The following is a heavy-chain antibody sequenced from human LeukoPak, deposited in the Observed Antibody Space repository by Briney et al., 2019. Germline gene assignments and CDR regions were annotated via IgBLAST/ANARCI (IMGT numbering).Heavy chain of an antibody. J-gene: IGHJ4*02. CDR3: GKASGGSAYNPSFY. D-gene: IGHD3-22*01. CDR1: GFTVSSNY. Sequence: PGGSLRLSCAASGFTVSSNYMSWVRQAPGKGLEWVSSIYSGGSTYYADSVKGRFTISRDNSKNTVYLQMNSLRAEDTAVYFCGKASGGSAYNPSFYWGQGTLIIVSS. CDR2: IYSGGST. V-gene: IGHV3-53*01.